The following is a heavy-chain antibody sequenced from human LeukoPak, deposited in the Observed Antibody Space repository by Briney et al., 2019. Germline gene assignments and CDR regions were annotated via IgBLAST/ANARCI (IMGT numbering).Heavy chain of an antibody. CDR2: ISYDGSNK. Sequence: PGRSLRLPCAASGFTFSSYGMHWVRQAPGKGLEWVAVISYDGSNKYYADSVKGRFTISRDNSKNTLYLQMNSLRAEDTAVYYCAKDRVFGVVYGMDVWGQGTTVTVSS. CDR1: GFTFSSYG. D-gene: IGHD3-3*01. V-gene: IGHV3-30*18. J-gene: IGHJ6*02. CDR3: AKDRVFGVVYGMDV.